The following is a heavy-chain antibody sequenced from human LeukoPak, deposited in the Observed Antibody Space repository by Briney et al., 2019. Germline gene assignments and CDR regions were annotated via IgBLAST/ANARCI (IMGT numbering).Heavy chain of an antibody. D-gene: IGHD5-18*01. V-gene: IGHV4-34*01. CDR1: GGSFSGYY. CDR2: INHSGST. Sequence: SETLSLTCAVYGGSFSGYYWSWIRQPPGKGLEWIGEINHSGSTNYNPSLKSRVTMSVDTSKNQFSLKLSSVTAADTAVYYCAREDPPMARSFDYWGQGTLVTVSS. CDR3: AREDPPMARSFDY. J-gene: IGHJ4*02.